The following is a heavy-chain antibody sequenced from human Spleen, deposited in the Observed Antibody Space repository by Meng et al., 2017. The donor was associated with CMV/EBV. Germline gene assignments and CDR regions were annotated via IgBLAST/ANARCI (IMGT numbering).Heavy chain of an antibody. J-gene: IGHJ6*02. V-gene: IGHV4-30-4*01. CDR1: GASANTFRNNF. CDR3: ARKWQTVGYYGMDV. D-gene: IGHD5-12*01. Sequence: SETLSLTCIVHGASANTFRNNFWTWMRQPPGGRLEWIGYIYYSGSTYYNPSLKSRVTISVDTSKNQFSLKLSSVTAADTAVYYCARKWQTVGYYGMDVWGRGTTVTVSS. CDR2: IYYSGST.